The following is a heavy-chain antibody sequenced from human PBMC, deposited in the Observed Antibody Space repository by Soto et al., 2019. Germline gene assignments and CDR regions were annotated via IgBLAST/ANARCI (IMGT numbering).Heavy chain of an antibody. CDR1: GFTFTSSA. J-gene: IGHJ6*02. D-gene: IGHD5-18*01. CDR2: IVVGSGNT. V-gene: IGHV1-58*01. CDR3: AADRGYSYGYYYYYYGMDV. Sequence: SVKVSCKASGFTFTSSAVQWVRQARGQRLEWIGWIVVGSGNTNYAQKFQERVTITRDMSTSTAYMELSSLRSEDTAVYYCAADRGYSYGYYYYYYGMDVWGQGTTVTVSS.